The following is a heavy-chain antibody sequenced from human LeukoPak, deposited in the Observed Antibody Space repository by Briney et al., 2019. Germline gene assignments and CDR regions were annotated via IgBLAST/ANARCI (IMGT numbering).Heavy chain of an antibody. CDR1: GRCISSYY. CDR2: IYTSGST. D-gene: IGHD3-16*02. V-gene: IGHV4-4*07. CDR3: ARGGVISAFDI. J-gene: IGHJ3*02. Sequence: SETLSLTCTVSGRCISSYYWSWIRQPAGKGLEWIGRIYTSGSTNYNPSLKSRVTMSVDTSKNQFSLKLSSVTAADTAVYYCARGGVISAFDIWGQGTMVTVSS.